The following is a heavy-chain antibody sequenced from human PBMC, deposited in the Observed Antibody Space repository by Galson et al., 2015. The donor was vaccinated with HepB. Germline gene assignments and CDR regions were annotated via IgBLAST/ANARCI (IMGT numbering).Heavy chain of an antibody. V-gene: IGHV3-33*01. CDR1: GFTFSSYG. CDR2: IWYDGSNK. D-gene: IGHD3-22*01. CDR3: ARDRGSGYYYDAFDI. Sequence: SLRLSCAASGFTFSSYGMHWVRQAPGKGLEWVAVIWYDGSNKYYADSAKGRFTISRDNSKNTLYLQMNSLRAEDTAVYYCARDRGSGYYYDAFDIWGQGTMVTVSS. J-gene: IGHJ3*02.